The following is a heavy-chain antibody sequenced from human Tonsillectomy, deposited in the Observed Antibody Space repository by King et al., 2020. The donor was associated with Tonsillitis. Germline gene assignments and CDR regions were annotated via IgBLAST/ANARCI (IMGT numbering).Heavy chain of an antibody. CDR3: ARVLVHTSSYYPLGDL. V-gene: IGHV3-53*01. CDR2: IYIGGST. Sequence: LVESGGGLIQPGGSLRLSCAASGFNVSGNYMSWGRQAPGKGLEWVAVIYIGGSTHYADSVRGRFTITRDNSKNTPFLAMNSLRAEDTAVYYCARVLVHTSSYYPLGDLWGQGTLVSVSS. J-gene: IGHJ5*02. D-gene: IGHD3-22*01. CDR1: GFNVSGNY.